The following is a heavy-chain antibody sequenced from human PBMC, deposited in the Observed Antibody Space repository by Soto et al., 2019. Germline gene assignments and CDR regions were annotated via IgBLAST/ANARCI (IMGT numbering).Heavy chain of an antibody. V-gene: IGHV3-23*01. Sequence: GGSLRLSCAASGFTFSNYAMNWFRQAPGKGLEWVSAISASGGRTYYADSVKGRFTISRDDAKNKLYLQMNSLRAEDTAVYYCAKERDPRSWYTHTIDYWGQGTLVTVSS. CDR3: AKERDPRSWYTHTIDY. CDR2: ISASGGRT. D-gene: IGHD6-13*01. J-gene: IGHJ4*02. CDR1: GFTFSNYA.